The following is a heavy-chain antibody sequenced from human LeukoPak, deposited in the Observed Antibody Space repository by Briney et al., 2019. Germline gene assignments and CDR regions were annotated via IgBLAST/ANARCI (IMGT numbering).Heavy chain of an antibody. CDR2: INGYNGNT. CDR3: ARDLRSYFDTSGPPAHY. Sequence: ASVKVSCKASGYTFRNCGFSWVRQAPGQGLEWMGWINGYNGNTRYAQKFEGRVTLTTDTSTNTAYMELSSLRSADTAVYYCARDLRSYFDTSGPPAHYWGQGTLVTVSS. J-gene: IGHJ4*02. V-gene: IGHV1-18*01. CDR1: GYTFRNCG. D-gene: IGHD3-22*01.